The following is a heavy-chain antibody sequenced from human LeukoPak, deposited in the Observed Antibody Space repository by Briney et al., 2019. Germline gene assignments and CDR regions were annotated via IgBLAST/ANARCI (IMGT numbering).Heavy chain of an antibody. CDR1: GYTFISYY. Sequence: ASVKVSCKASGYTFISYYMHWVRQAPGQGLEWMGIINPSGGSTSYAQKFQGRVTMTRDTSTSTVYMELSSLRSEDTAVYYCARRPAAGSPGYYGMDVWGQGTTVTVSS. D-gene: IGHD6-13*01. J-gene: IGHJ6*02. CDR2: INPSGGST. CDR3: ARRPAAGSPGYYGMDV. V-gene: IGHV1-46*01.